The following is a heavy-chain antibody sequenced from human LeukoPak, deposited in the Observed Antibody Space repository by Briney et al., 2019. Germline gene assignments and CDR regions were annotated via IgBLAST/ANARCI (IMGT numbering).Heavy chain of an antibody. CDR3: AKDHGGNSWYYFDF. V-gene: IGHV3-30*02. CDR1: GLSFNSYG. J-gene: IGHJ4*02. D-gene: IGHD4-23*01. CDR2: IWYDGGNK. Sequence: GGSLRLSCVASGLSFNSYGMNWVRQAPGKGLEWVAFIWYDGGNKYYADSVKGRFTISRDNSKNAVYLQMDSLRAEDTAIYYCAKDHGGNSWYYFDFWGQGTLVTVSS.